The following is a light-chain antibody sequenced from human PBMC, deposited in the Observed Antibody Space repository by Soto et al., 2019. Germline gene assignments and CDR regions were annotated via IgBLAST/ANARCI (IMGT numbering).Light chain of an antibody. CDR1: QTISSN. J-gene: IGKJ2*01. CDR3: QQYHNWPPQYT. CDR2: GAS. Sequence: EVGMTQSPATLSVSPGERATLSCRASQTISSNLAWYQQKPGQAPRLLIHGASTRATGVPARFSGSGSGTEFTLTISSLQSEDLAVYYCQQYHNWPPQYTFGQGTKLQI. V-gene: IGKV3-15*01.